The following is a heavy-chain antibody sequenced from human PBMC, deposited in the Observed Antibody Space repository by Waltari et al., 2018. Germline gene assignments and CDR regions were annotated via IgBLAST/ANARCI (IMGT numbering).Heavy chain of an antibody. CDR1: GGSISSGTYW. Sequence: QVQLQESGPGLVTPSQTLSLTCTVSGGSISSGTYWWAWIRQPAGKGLECVGGVYTRGNTAYRPALPSRATSSLDTSKNQFSLELRSVTAADTAGYYCARGRVDDANNFDPWGQGTLVIVSS. V-gene: IGHV4-61*02. D-gene: IGHD2-8*01. J-gene: IGHJ5*02. CDR3: ARGRVDDANNFDP. CDR2: VYTRGNT.